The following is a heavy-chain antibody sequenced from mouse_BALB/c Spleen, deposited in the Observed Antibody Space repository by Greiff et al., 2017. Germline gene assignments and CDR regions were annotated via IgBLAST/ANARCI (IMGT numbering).Heavy chain of an antibody. Sequence: EVHLVESGPGLVKPSQSLSLTCTVTGYSITSDYAWNWIRQFPGNKLEWMGYISYSGSTSYNPSLKSRISITRDTSKNQFFLQLNSVTTEDTATYYCARGPHMITTAWFAYWGQGTLVTVSA. D-gene: IGHD2-4*01. V-gene: IGHV3-2*02. CDR3: ARGPHMITTAWFAY. CDR1: GYSITSDYA. J-gene: IGHJ3*01. CDR2: ISYSGST.